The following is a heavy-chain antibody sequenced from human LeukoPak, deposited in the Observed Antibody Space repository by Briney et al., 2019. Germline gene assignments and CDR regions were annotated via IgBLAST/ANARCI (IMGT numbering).Heavy chain of an antibody. J-gene: IGHJ4*02. CDR1: GYSISSGYC. Sequence: SETLSLTCTVSGYSISSGYCWGWIRQPAGKGLEWIGRIYTSGSTNYNPSLKSRVTMSVDTSKNQFSLKLSSVTAADTAVYYCARGQGDYWGQGTLVTVSS. CDR3: ARGQGDY. V-gene: IGHV4-4*07. CDR2: IYTSGST.